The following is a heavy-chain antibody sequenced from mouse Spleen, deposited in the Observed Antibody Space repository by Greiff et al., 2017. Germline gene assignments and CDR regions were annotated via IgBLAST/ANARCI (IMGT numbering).Heavy chain of an antibody. Sequence: EVKLVESGGGLVQPGGSRKLSCAASGFTFSSFGMHWVRQAPEKGLEWVAYISSGSSAIYYADTVKGRFTISRDNPKNTLFLQMTSLRSEDTAMYYCARSGDYALFAYWGQGTLVTVSA. CDR2: ISSGSSAI. CDR1: GFTFSSFG. D-gene: IGHD2-4*01. V-gene: IGHV5-17*02. CDR3: ARSGDYALFAY. J-gene: IGHJ3*01.